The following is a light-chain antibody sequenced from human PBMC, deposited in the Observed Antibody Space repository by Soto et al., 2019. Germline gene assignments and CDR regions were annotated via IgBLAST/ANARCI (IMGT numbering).Light chain of an antibody. CDR2: RAS. J-gene: IGKJ5*01. V-gene: IGKV3-11*01. Sequence: VLAHYPASMCLSPGERATLSCRASQSVDSSLVWYHQKPGQAPRLLIVRASNSATGIPARFSGSGSGTDFTLTIISLEPDDFAVYYCQQRESWPITFGQGTRPEIK. CDR1: QSVDSS. CDR3: QQRESWPIT.